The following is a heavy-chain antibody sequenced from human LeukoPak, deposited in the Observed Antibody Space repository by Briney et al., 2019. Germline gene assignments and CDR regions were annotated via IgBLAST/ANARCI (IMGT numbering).Heavy chain of an antibody. J-gene: IGHJ4*02. CDR3: AKDPWGSRGYFDY. Sequence: GGSLRLSCAASGFTFSRNAMIWVRQAPGKGLEWVSAISGSDSDTYYADSVKGRFTISRDNSKNTVYLRMNRLRAEDTAIYYCAKDPWGSRGYFDYWGQGTLVTVSS. CDR1: GFTFSRNA. V-gene: IGHV3-23*01. CDR2: ISGSDSDT. D-gene: IGHD3-16*01.